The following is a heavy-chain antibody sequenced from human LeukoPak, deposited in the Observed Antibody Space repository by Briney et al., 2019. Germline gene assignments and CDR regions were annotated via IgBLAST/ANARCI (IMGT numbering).Heavy chain of an antibody. Sequence: SETLSLTCAVYGGSFSGYYWSWIRQPPGKGLEWIGEISHSGSTNYNPSLKSRVTISVDTSKNQFSLKLSSVTAADTAVYYCARVQDSSSSWGYYYYMDVWGKGTTVTVSS. J-gene: IGHJ6*03. D-gene: IGHD6-6*01. CDR1: GGSFSGYY. V-gene: IGHV4-34*01. CDR2: ISHSGST. CDR3: ARVQDSSSSWGYYYYMDV.